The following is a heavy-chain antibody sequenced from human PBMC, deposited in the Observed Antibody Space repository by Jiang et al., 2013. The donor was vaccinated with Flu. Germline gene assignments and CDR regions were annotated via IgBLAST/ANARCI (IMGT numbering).Heavy chain of an antibody. Sequence: GAEVKKPGESLRISCKGSGYSFTSYWISWVRQMPGKGLEWMGRIDPSDSYTNYSPSFQGHVTISADKSISTAYLQWSSLKASDTAMYYCRSGGYGDYEEDWYFDLWGRGTLVTVSS. CDR1: GYSFTSYW. V-gene: IGHV5-10-1*01. CDR3: RSGGYGDYEEDWYFDL. J-gene: IGHJ2*01. CDR2: IDPSDSYT. D-gene: IGHD4-17*01.